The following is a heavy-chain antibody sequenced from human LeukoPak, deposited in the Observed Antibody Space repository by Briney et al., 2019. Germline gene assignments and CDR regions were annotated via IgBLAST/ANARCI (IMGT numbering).Heavy chain of an antibody. CDR2: IYYSGST. Sequence: SETLSLTCTVSGGSISSSSYYWGWIRQPPGKGLEWIGSIYYSGSTYYNPSLKSRVTISVDTSKNQFSLKLNSVTAADTAVYYCARASGYTNGYATHMVDYWGQGTLVTVSS. V-gene: IGHV4-39*07. J-gene: IGHJ4*02. CDR3: ARASGYTNGYATHMVDY. D-gene: IGHD2-8*01. CDR1: GGSISSSSYY.